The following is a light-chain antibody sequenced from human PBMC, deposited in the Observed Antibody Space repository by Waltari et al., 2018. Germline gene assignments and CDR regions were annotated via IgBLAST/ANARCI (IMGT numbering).Light chain of an antibody. J-gene: IGKJ2*03. V-gene: IGKV3-20*01. Sequence: PGTLSLSPGEVPTLSCRATQNVNNYLAWYQQKPRQAPRLLIYGASSRATGIPDRFSGSGSGTDLTITISSLEHEDFAVYYCQKYSSSPHSFGPGTKVEIK. CDR2: GAS. CDR1: QNVNNY. CDR3: QKYSSSPHS.